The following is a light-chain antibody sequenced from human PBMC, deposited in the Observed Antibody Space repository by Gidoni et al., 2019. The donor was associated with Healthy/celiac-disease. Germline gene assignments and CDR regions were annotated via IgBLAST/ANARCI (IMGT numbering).Light chain of an antibody. J-gene: IGLJ1*01. CDR3: SSYTSSSPGV. CDR2: DVS. Sequence: HSALTPPASVSGSPGPSITISCTGTISDVGGYNYVSWYQQHPGKAPKLMIYDVSNRPSGVSKRFSGSKSGNTASLTISGLQAEDEADYYCSSYTSSSPGVFGTGTKVTVL. CDR1: ISDVGGYNY. V-gene: IGLV2-14*01.